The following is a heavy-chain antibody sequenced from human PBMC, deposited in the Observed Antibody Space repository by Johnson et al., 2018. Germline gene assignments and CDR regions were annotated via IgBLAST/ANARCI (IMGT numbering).Heavy chain of an antibody. CDR3: ARSPGWRWARYAFDI. CDR2: INHSGST. CDR1: GGSFSGYY. V-gene: IGHV4-34*01. D-gene: IGHD6-19*01. Sequence: QVQLQQWGAGLLKPSETLSLTCAVYGGSFSGYYWSWIRQPPGKGLEWIGEINHSGSTNYNPSLKRRVTISVDTSKNQFPLKLSPVPAADTAVYYCARSPGWRWARYAFDIWGQGTMVTVSS. J-gene: IGHJ3*02.